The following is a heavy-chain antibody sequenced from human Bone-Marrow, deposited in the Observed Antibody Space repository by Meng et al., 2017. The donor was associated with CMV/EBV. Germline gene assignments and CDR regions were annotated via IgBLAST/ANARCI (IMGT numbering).Heavy chain of an antibody. CDR3: ARDKFRGPVD. Sequence: SLKISCVASGFTFDDYAMHWVRQAPGTGLEWVSGITWNSGRTGYADSVKGRFTISTDNAKNTLYLQMNSLRAEDTAVYYCARDKFRGPVDWGQGTLVTVSS. CDR1: GFTFDDYA. V-gene: IGHV3-9*01. D-gene: IGHD4-23*01. J-gene: IGHJ4*02. CDR2: ITWNSGRT.